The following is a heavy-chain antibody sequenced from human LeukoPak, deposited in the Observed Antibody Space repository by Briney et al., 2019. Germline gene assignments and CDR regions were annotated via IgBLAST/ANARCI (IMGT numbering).Heavy chain of an antibody. D-gene: IGHD2-15*01. V-gene: IGHV3-33*01. Sequence: PGGSLRLSCAASGFTFSSYGMHWVRQAPGKGLEWVAVIWFDGSNKHYADSARGRFTISRDNSKNTVYLQMNRLRAEDTAVYYCARVTMVAGASYNWSVPWGQGTLLTVST. CDR1: GFTFSSYG. J-gene: IGHJ5*02. CDR3: ARVTMVAGASYNWSVP. CDR2: IWFDGSNK.